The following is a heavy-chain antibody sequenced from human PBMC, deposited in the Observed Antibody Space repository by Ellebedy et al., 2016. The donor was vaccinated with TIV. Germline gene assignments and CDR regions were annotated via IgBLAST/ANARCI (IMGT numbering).Heavy chain of an antibody. V-gene: IGHV4-34*01. Sequence: SETLSLTXAVYGGSFSGYYWSWIRQPPGKGLEWIGEINHSGSTNYNPSLKSRVTISVDTSKNQFSLKLSSVTAADTAVYYCARESPLPDAFDIWGQGTMVTVSS. CDR3: ARESPLPDAFDI. CDR1: GGSFSGYY. CDR2: INHSGST. D-gene: IGHD2-15*01. J-gene: IGHJ3*02.